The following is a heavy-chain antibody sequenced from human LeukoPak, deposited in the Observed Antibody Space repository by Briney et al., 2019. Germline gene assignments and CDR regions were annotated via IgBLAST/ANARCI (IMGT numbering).Heavy chain of an antibody. Sequence: PGRSLRLSCAASGFTFSSYGMHWVRQAPGKGLEWVANIKQDETEKYYVDSVKGRFTISRDNARNSLYLQMNSLRAEDTAVYYCARVVSSGWHLFDYWGQGTLVTVSS. J-gene: IGHJ4*02. CDR3: ARVVSSGWHLFDY. V-gene: IGHV3-7*01. D-gene: IGHD6-19*01. CDR1: GFTFSSYG. CDR2: IKQDETEK.